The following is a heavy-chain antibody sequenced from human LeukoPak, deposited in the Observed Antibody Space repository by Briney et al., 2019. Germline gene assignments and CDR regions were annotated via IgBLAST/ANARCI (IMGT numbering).Heavy chain of an antibody. CDR3: AKVPEAGTGYGMDV. Sequence: PGGSLRLSCVDPGGGRNNKYKNWVRHSPQKGLEWLSMMISGGSVDYADSVKSRFSISKDTSRNTIYLQMNSLRVEDTAIYYCAKVPEAGTGYGMDVWGQGTTVTVS. CDR1: GGGRNNKY. J-gene: IGHJ6*02. V-gene: IGHV3-53*01. CDR2: MISGGSV. D-gene: IGHD2-2*01.